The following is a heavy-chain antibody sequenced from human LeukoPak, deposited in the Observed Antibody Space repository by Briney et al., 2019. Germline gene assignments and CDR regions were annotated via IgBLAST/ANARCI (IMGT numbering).Heavy chain of an antibody. D-gene: IGHD1-7*01. Sequence: GGSLRRSCVVSEFSASNYWMSWVREAPGKGLEWVANIKQDGSQENYVDSVKGRFTISRDNAKNSVYLQMNGLLVEDTAVYYCVREWAGGLAAPGTRIEGSYWGQGTQVVVS. CDR3: VREWAGGLAAPGTRIEGSY. CDR2: IKQDGSQE. V-gene: IGHV3-7*01. J-gene: IGHJ4*02. CDR1: EFSASNYW.